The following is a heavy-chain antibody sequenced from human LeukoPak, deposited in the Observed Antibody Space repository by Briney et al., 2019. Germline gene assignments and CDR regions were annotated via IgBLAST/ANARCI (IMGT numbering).Heavy chain of an antibody. V-gene: IGHV3-33*01. D-gene: IGHD4-17*01. CDR2: IWYDGSNK. CDR1: GFTFSSYG. J-gene: IGHJ4*02. CDR3: ASGSRTTVTTVTHFDY. Sequence: GRSLRLSCAASGFTFSSYGMHWVRQAPGKGLEWVAVIWYDGSNKYYADSVKGRFTISRDNSKNTLYLQMNSPRAEDTAVYYCASGSRTTVTTVTHFDYWGQGTLVTVSS.